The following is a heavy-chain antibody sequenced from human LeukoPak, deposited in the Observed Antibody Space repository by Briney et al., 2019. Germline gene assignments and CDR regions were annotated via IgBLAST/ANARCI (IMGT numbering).Heavy chain of an antibody. V-gene: IGHV3-15*01. CDR1: GLTFSDAW. D-gene: IGHD5-12*01. CDR3: TWMATIFTVDY. J-gene: IGHJ4*02. CDR2: IRNDRIT. Sequence: KPGESLRLSCALSGLTFSDAWMSWVRQAPGKGLEWVGRIRNDRITDYAAPVQGRFSISRDNSKNTFYLQMNSLRTEDTGMYFCTWMATIFTVDYWGQGTLATVSS.